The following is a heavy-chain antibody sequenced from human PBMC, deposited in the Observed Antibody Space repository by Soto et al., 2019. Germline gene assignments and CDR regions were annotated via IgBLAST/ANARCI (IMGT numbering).Heavy chain of an antibody. CDR1: GGSFSGYY. CDR3: ARARRYNWNYVSPLYYMDV. Sequence: QVQLQQWGAGLLKPSETLSLTCAVYGGSFSGYYWSWIRQPPGKGLEWIGEINHSGSTNYNPSLKSRVTISVDTSKNQFSLKLSSVTAAYTAVYYCARARRYNWNYVSPLYYMDVWGKGTTVTVSS. CDR2: INHSGST. J-gene: IGHJ6*03. D-gene: IGHD1-7*01. V-gene: IGHV4-34*01.